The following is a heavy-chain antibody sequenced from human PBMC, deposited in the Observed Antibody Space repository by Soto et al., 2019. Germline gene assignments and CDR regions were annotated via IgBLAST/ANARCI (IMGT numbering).Heavy chain of an antibody. CDR1: GYTFTSYY. V-gene: IGHV1-46*01. CDR3: GAGSYSNYADY. Sequence: ASVKVSCKASGYTFTSYYVHWVRQAPGQGLEWMGIINPSGGSTSYAQKFQGRVTMTRDTSTSTVYMELSSLRSEDTAVYYCGAGSYSNYADYWGQGTLVTVSS. CDR2: INPSGGST. J-gene: IGHJ4*02. D-gene: IGHD4-4*01.